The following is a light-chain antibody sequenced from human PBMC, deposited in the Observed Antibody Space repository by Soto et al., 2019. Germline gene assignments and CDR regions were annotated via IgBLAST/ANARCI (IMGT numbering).Light chain of an antibody. CDR3: QSYDSSLSGSV. Sequence: QSVLTQPPSMSGAPGQRVTISCTGSNSNIGAGYDVHWYQQLPGTAPKLLLYGNTNRPSGVPDRFSGSKSGTSASLAITGLQADDEADYYCQSYDSSLSGSVFGGATKLTVL. J-gene: IGLJ2*01. CDR1: NSNIGAGYD. CDR2: GNT. V-gene: IGLV1-40*01.